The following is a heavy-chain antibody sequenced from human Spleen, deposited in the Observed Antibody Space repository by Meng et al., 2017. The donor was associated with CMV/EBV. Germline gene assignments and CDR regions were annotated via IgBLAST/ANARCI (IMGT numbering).Heavy chain of an antibody. CDR2: FYSGGST. CDR1: GFIVSSNY. Sequence: GGSLRLSCAASGFIVSSNYMSWVRQVPGKGLKWVSAFYSGGSTYYADSVKGRFTISRDNSKNTLYLQMNSLRAEDTAVYYCAKDVLRFLEWLLYRSSVADYYGMDVWGQGTTVTVSS. J-gene: IGHJ6*02. V-gene: IGHV3-53*05. CDR3: AKDVLRFLEWLLYRSSVADYYGMDV. D-gene: IGHD3-3*01.